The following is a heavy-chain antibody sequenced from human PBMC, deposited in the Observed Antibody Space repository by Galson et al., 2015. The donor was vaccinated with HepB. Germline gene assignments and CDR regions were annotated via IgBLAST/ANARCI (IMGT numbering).Heavy chain of an antibody. V-gene: IGHV1-46*01. CDR1: GYTFTSYY. CDR3: ARATYYYDSSGYYFLGY. CDR2: INPSGGST. D-gene: IGHD3-22*01. J-gene: IGHJ4*02. Sequence: SVKVSCKASGYTFTSYYMHWVRQAPGQGLEWMGIINPSGGSTSYAQKFQGRVTMTRDTSTSTVYMELSSLRSEDTAVYYCARATYYYDSSGYYFLGYWGQGTLVTVSS.